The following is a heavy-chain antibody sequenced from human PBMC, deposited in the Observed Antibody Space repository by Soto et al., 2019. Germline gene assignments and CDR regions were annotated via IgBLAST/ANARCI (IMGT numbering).Heavy chain of an antibody. J-gene: IGHJ4*02. CDR2: INAGNGNT. V-gene: IGHV1-3*01. Sequence: ASLKVSCKASGYTFTSYAMHLVRQAPGQGLEWMGWINAGNGNTKYSQKFQGRVTITRDTSASTAYMELSSLRSEDTAVYYCARDLGGWPDYRGQGTLVTVSS. CDR1: GYTFTSYA. D-gene: IGHD2-15*01. CDR3: ARDLGGWPDY.